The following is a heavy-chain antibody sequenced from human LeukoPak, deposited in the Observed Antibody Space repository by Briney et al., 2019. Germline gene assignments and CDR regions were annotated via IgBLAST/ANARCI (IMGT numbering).Heavy chain of an antibody. J-gene: IGHJ4*02. CDR3: ATVTYYLEI. V-gene: IGHV3-7*01. Sequence: PGGSLCLSCSASGFTLLSYRMGWVRQAPGKGLEWVAYMNQRGNEKNYLDSVKGRFTISRDNAKNSLYLQMTRLRAEDTAVYECATVTYYLEIGGQGTLVTVSS. D-gene: IGHD3-10*01. CDR1: GFTLLSYR. CDR2: MNQRGNEK.